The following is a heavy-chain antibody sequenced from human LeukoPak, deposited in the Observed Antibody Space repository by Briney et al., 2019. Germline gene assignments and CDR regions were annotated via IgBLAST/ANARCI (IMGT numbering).Heavy chain of an antibody. CDR3: ARKGDY. J-gene: IGHJ4*01. Sequence: PGGSLRLSCTASGLTFSSRWMNWVRQAPGKGLEWVSYISSGSSTIYYADSVKGRFTISRDNSKNSLYLQMNSLRAEDTAVYYCARKGDYWGQEPWSPSPQ. CDR1: GLTFSSRW. CDR2: ISSGSSTI. V-gene: IGHV3-48*04.